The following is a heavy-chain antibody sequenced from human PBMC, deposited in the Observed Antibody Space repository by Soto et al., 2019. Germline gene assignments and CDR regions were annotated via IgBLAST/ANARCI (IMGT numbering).Heavy chain of an antibody. CDR1: GFTFSSYA. D-gene: IGHD3-22*01. Sequence: EVQLLESGGGLVQPGGSLRLSCAASGFTFSSYAMSWVRQAPGKGLEWVSAISGSGGSTYYADSVKGRFTISRDNSKNTLYLQMNSLRAEDTAVYYCAKTPRITMIVVVITDWYFDLWGRGTLVTVSS. V-gene: IGHV3-23*01. CDR2: ISGSGGST. CDR3: AKTPRITMIVVVITDWYFDL. J-gene: IGHJ2*01.